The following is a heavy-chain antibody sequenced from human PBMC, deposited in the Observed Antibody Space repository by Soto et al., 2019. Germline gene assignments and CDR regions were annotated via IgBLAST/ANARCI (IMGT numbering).Heavy chain of an antibody. CDR1: GFSLSTSGVG. J-gene: IGHJ5*02. CDR2: IYWNDDK. Sequence: SGPTLVNPTQTLTLTCTFSGFSLSTSGVGVGWIRQPPGKALEWLAPIYWNDDKRYSPSLKSRLTITKDTSKNQVVLTMTNMDPVDTATYYCASLWGSYRLNWFDPWGQGTLVTVSS. D-gene: IGHD3-16*02. CDR3: ASLWGSYRLNWFDP. V-gene: IGHV2-5*01.